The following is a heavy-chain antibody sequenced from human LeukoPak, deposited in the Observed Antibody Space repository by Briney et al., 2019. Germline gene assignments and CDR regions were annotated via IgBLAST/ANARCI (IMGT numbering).Heavy chain of an antibody. D-gene: IGHD2/OR15-2a*01. CDR2: VHRDGYT. CDR3: ARQAVIIPTGMEGPWFDP. CDR1: GASITYY. Sequence: SGTLSLTCAVSGASITYYYSWVRQFPGKGLEWIGEVHRDGYTNYNPSLQSRVTMSIDASKNHLSLKLTSVTAADTAIYYCARQAVIIPTGMEGPWFDPWGQGTLVAVSS. J-gene: IGHJ5*02. V-gene: IGHV4-4*02.